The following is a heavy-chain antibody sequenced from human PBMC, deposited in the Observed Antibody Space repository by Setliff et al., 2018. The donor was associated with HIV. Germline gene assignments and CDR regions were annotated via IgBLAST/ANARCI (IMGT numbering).Heavy chain of an antibody. CDR1: GYTFTSYG. CDR3: ARGPGSRITIFGVVIIPYYYYGMDV. V-gene: IGHV1-18*01. J-gene: IGHJ6*02. CDR2: ISAYNGNT. Sequence: AASVKVSCKASGYTFTSYGISWVRQAPGQGLEWMGWISAYNGNTNYAQKLQGRVTMTTDTSTSTAYMELRSLRSDDTAVYYCARGPGSRITIFGVVIIPYYYYGMDVWGQGTTVTVSS. D-gene: IGHD3-3*01.